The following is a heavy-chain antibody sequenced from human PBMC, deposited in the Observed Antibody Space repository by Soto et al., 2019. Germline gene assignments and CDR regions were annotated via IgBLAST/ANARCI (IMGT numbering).Heavy chain of an antibody. D-gene: IGHD2-15*01. V-gene: IGHV1-2*04. Sequence: QVQLVQSGAEVKKPGASVKVSCKASGYTFTGYYMHWVRQAPGQGLEWMGWINPNSGGTNYAQKFQGWVTMTRDTSISTAYMELSRLRSDDKAVYYCARDSPLGYCSGGSCYSLAFDYWGQGTLVTVSS. CDR3: ARDSPLGYCSGGSCYSLAFDY. CDR1: GYTFTGYY. J-gene: IGHJ4*02. CDR2: INPNSGGT.